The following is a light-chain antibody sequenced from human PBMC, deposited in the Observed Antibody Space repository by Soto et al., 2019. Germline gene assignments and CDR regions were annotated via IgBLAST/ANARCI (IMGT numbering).Light chain of an antibody. CDR3: CSYAGSSTYV. CDR1: SSDFGSYNL. J-gene: IGLJ1*01. CDR2: EGS. V-gene: IGLV2-23*01. Sequence: QSVLTQPASVSGSPGQSITISCTGTSSDFGSYNLVSWYQQHPGKAPKLMIYEGSKRPSGVSNRFSGSKSGNTASLTISGLQAEDDADYYCCSYAGSSTYVFGTGTKLTVL.